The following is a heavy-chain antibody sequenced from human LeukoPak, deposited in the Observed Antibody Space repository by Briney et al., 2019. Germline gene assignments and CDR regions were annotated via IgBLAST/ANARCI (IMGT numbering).Heavy chain of an antibody. CDR3: ARQRSGWSYDAFDI. D-gene: IGHD6-19*01. J-gene: IGHJ3*02. Sequence: GASVKVSCRXSGYTFTGYHMHWVRQAPGQGLEWMGRINPNSGGTTYAQKFQGRVTMTRDTSISTAYMELSRLRSDDTAVSYCARQRSGWSYDAFDIWGQGTMVTVSS. CDR2: INPNSGGT. V-gene: IGHV1-2*06. CDR1: GYTFTGYH.